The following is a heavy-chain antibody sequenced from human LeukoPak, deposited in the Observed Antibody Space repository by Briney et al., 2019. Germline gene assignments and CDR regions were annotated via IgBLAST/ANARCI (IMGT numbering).Heavy chain of an antibody. D-gene: IGHD2-8*01. V-gene: IGHV1-2*02. CDR2: INPNSGGT. J-gene: IGHJ5*02. CDR1: GYTFTGHY. CDR3: ARGGTDQWNWFDP. Sequence: ASVKVSCKASGYTFTGHYIHWVRQAPGQGLEWMGGINPNSGGTNYPQKFQGRVTVTRDTSISTAYMELSRLRSDDTAVYYCARGGTDQWNWFDPWGQGTLVTVSS.